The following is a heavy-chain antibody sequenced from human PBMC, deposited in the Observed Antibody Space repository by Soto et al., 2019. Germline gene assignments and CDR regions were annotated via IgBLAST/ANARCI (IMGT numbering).Heavy chain of an antibody. J-gene: IGHJ4*02. CDR1: GGSFSGYY. CDR2: INHSGST. D-gene: IGHD3-3*01. V-gene: IGHV4-34*01. CDR3: ARGLDRYDFWSGYYSRDGSYFDY. Sequence: PSETLSLTCAVYGGSFSGYYWSWIRQPPGKGLEWIGEINHSGSTNYNPSLKSRATISVDTSKNQFSLKLSSVTAADTAVYYCARGLDRYDFWSGYYSRDGSYFDYWGQGTLVTVSS.